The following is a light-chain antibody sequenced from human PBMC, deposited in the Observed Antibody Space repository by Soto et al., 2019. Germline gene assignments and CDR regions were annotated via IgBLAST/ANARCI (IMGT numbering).Light chain of an antibody. J-gene: IGKJ2*01. V-gene: IGKV3-20*01. Sequence: EIVLTQSPGTLSLSPGERATLSCRASQSVSSSTLVWYQQKPGQPPRLLIYGASSRATGIPDRFSGSGSGTDFTITISRREAEDFAVYYCQQYAFTEVTFGQGTRLEIK. CDR1: QSVSSST. CDR3: QQYAFTEVT. CDR2: GAS.